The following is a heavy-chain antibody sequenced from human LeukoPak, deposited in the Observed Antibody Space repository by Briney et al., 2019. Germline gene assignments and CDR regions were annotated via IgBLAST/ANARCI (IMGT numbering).Heavy chain of an antibody. Sequence: GGSLRLSCEASGFTFSSYAMSWVRQAPGKGLEWVSAISGSGGSTYYADSVKGRFTISRDNSKNTLYLQMNSLRAEDTAVYYCAKDTSVVGAGYWGQGTLVTVSS. D-gene: IGHD1-26*01. J-gene: IGHJ4*02. CDR1: GFTFSSYA. CDR2: ISGSGGST. CDR3: AKDTSVVGAGY. V-gene: IGHV3-23*01.